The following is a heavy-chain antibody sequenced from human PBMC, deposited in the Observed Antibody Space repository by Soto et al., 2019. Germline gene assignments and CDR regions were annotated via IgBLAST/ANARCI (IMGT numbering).Heavy chain of an antibody. CDR1: GYTFTSYG. CDR3: ARVGRMKWELLRGWFDP. V-gene: IGHV1-18*01. Sequence: QVQLVQSGAEVKKPGASVKVSCKASGYTFTSYGISWVRQAPGQGLEWMGWISAYNGNTNYAQKLQGRGTMTADTSTSKAYMELRSLRSHDTAVYYCARVGRMKWELLRGWFDPWGQGTLVTVSS. D-gene: IGHD1-26*01. CDR2: ISAYNGNT. J-gene: IGHJ5*02.